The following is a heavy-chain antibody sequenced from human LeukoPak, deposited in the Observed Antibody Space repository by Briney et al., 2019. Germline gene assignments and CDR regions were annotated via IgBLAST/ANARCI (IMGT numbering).Heavy chain of an antibody. CDR3: ARRRTNYDILRREMRDAFDM. CDR2: INHSGSA. CDR1: GGSISSSTYY. Sequence: PSETLSLTCTVSGGSISSSTYYWSWIRLTPGKGLEWIGEINHSGSANYNPSLKSRVIISVDTSKNQFSLRLTSGTAADTAIYYCARRRTNYDILRREMRDAFDMWGQGTKVIVSS. D-gene: IGHD3-9*01. J-gene: IGHJ3*02. V-gene: IGHV4-39*07.